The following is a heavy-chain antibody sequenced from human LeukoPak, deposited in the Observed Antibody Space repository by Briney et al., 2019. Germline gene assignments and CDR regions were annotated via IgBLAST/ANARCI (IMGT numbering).Heavy chain of an antibody. J-gene: IGHJ3*02. CDR3: AKDACGGDCWSSGPAFDI. V-gene: IGHV3-23*01. CDR2: ISGSGGST. CDR1: GFTFSSYA. Sequence: PGGSLRLSCAASGFTFSSYALSWVRQAPGKGLEWVSAISGSGGSTYYADSVKGRFTISRDNSKNTLYLQMNSLRAEDTAVYYCAKDACGGDCWSSGPAFDIWGQGTMVTVSS. D-gene: IGHD2-21*02.